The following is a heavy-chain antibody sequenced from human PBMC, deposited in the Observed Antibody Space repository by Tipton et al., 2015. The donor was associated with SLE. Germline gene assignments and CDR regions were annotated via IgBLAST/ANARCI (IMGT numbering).Heavy chain of an antibody. J-gene: IGHJ4*02. Sequence: TLSLTCTVSGDSISSGGYYWSWIRQHPGKGLEWIGCIYNTGSTTYRPSLQSRVTISAETSKNQFTLNLHSVTAADTAVYYCARGGVGGYDYFDYWGQGTLVSVSS. D-gene: IGHD5-12*01. V-gene: IGHV4-31*03. CDR1: GDSISSGGYY. CDR2: IYNTGST. CDR3: ARGGVGGYDYFDY.